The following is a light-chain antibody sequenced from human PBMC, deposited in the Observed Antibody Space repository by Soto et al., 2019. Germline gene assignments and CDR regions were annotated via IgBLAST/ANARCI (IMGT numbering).Light chain of an antibody. V-gene: IGKV1-8*01. CDR3: QQYYSYPGT. J-gene: IGKJ1*01. CDR1: QGNCRY. Sequence: IPITPSPSPTSGSTRDRGTHPFRASQGNCRYLARYQQKPGKTPKLLIYAASTLQSGVPSRFSGSGSGTDFTLTISCLQSEDFATYYCQQYYSYPGTFGQGTKVEIK. CDR2: AAS.